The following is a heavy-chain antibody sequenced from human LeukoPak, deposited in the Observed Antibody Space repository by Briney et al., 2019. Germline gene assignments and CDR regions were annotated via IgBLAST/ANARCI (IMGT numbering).Heavy chain of an antibody. V-gene: IGHV3-30*02. D-gene: IGHD6-6*01. CDR3: ANLARPLDY. CDR2: IRYDGSNE. CDR1: GFSFSDYA. Sequence: GTSLRLSCAASGFSFSDYAIHWVRQAPGKGLEWVAFIRYDGSNEYVDSVKGRFTISRDNSKNTLYLQMDSLKPEDTAVYYCANLARPLDYWGQGALVTVSS. J-gene: IGHJ4*02.